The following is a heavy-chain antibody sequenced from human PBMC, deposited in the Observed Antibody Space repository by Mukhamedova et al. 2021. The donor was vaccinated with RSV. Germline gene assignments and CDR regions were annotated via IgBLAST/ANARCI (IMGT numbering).Heavy chain of an antibody. CDR3: ARACCSSTSCYSILHFYY. V-gene: IGHV3-21*01. D-gene: IGHD2-2*01. J-gene: IGHJ6*01. CDR1: S. Sequence: SMNWVRQAPGKGLEWVSSISSSSSYIYYADSVKCRFTISRDNAKNSLYLQMNSLRAEDTAVYYFARACCSSTSCYSILHFYY. CDR2: ISSSSSYI.